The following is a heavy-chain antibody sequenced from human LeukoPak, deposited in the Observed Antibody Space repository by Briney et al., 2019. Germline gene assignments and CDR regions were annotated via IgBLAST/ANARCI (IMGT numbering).Heavy chain of an antibody. D-gene: IGHD6-19*01. J-gene: IGHJ2*01. V-gene: IGHV3-7*01. CDR2: IKQDGSEK. Sequence: PGGSLRLSCAASGFTFSSYWMSWVRQAPGKGLEWVTNIKQDGSEKYYVDSVKGRFTISRDNAKNSLYLQMNSLRADDTAVYYCARSPSSYSGGWKLWYFDLWGRGTLVTVSS. CDR1: GFTFSSYW. CDR3: ARSPSSYSGGWKLWYFDL.